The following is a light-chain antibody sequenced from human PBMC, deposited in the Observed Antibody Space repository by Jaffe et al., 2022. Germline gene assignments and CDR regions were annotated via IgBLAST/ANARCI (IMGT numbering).Light chain of an antibody. Sequence: DIQMTQSPSSLSASVGDRVTITCRASEDISNYLAWYQQKPGKVPKLLIYTASTLQSGVPSRFSGSGSGTDFTLTISGLQPEDVATYYCQKYSSVPLTFGGGTTVEIK. CDR1: EDISNY. CDR2: TAS. V-gene: IGKV1-27*01. CDR3: QKYSSVPLT. J-gene: IGKJ4*01.